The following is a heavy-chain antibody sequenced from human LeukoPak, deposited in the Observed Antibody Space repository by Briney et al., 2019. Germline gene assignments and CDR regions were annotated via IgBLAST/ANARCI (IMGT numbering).Heavy chain of an antibody. V-gene: IGHV3-23*01. J-gene: IGHJ4*02. Sequence: GGSLRLSCAASGFSFSNYAMSWVRQAPGKGLEWVSAISGSGGNTYYADSVKGRFTISRDNAKNSLYLQMNSLRAEDTAVYYCARGPTTYYDFWSGYQWYYFDYWGQGTLVTVSS. D-gene: IGHD3-3*01. CDR2: ISGSGGNT. CDR3: ARGPTTYYDFWSGYQWYYFDY. CDR1: GFSFSNYA.